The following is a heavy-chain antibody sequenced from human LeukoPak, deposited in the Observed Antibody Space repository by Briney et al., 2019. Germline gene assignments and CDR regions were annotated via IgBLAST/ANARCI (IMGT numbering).Heavy chain of an antibody. J-gene: IGHJ5*02. CDR2: ISPKNGGT. Sequence: GASVKVSCKASGYTFTGYYMHWVRQAPGQGLEWMGWISPKNGGTNYAQKFEGRVTMTRDTSISTAYMDLSRLTSDDTAVYYCARDLARGDGDYVLYHWGQGTPVTVSS. D-gene: IGHD4-17*01. V-gene: IGHV1-2*02. CDR3: ARDLARGDGDYVLYH. CDR1: GYTFTGYY.